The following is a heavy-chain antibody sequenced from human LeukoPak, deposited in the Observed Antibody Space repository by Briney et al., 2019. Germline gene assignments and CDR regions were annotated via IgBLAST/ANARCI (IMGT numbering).Heavy chain of an antibody. Sequence: GGSLRLSCAASGFTLSNYAMTWVRQAPGKGLEWVSAISGSGGSTYYADSVKGRFTISRDNSKNTLYLQMNSLRAEDTAIYYCAEEGENYAFDVWGQGTMVTVSS. CDR3: AEEGENYAFDV. V-gene: IGHV3-23*01. CDR1: GFTLSNYA. J-gene: IGHJ3*01. CDR2: ISGSGGST. D-gene: IGHD2-21*01.